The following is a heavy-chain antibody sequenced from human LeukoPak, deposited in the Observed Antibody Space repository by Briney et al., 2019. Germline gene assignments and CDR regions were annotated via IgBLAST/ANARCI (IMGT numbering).Heavy chain of an antibody. CDR1: GGSISSYY. V-gene: IGHV4-4*07. Sequence: SETLSLTCTVSGGSISSYYWSWIRQLAGKGLEWIGRIYSTGSTNYNPSLKSRVTMSVDTSKNQFSLRLRSVTAADTAVYYCARQIESAGTAGFDSWGRGALVTVSS. J-gene: IGHJ4*02. CDR2: IYSTGST. CDR3: ARQIESAGTAGFDS. D-gene: IGHD6-13*01.